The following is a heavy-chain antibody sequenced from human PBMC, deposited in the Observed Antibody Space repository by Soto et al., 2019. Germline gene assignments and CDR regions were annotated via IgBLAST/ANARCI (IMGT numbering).Heavy chain of an antibody. Sequence: QVQLVQSGAEVKKPGASVKVSCKASGYTFTSYGISWVRQAPGQGLEWMGGISAYNGNTNYAQKLQGRVTMTTDTSTSTAYMELRSLRSDDTAVYYCARDRRVRGSDLLAGYWGQGTLVTVSS. CDR3: ARDRRVRGSDLLAGY. D-gene: IGHD3-10*01. CDR1: GYTFTSYG. CDR2: ISAYNGNT. J-gene: IGHJ4*02. V-gene: IGHV1-18*01.